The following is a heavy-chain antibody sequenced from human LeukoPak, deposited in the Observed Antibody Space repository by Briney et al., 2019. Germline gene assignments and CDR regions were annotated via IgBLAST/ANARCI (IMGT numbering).Heavy chain of an antibody. CDR1: GGSFSGYY. J-gene: IGHJ5*02. D-gene: IGHD6-13*01. V-gene: IGHV4-34*01. CDR3: AKGRIAAAGTWWFDP. CDR2: INHSGST. Sequence: KPSETLSLTCAVYGGSFSGYYWSWIRQPPGKGLEWIGEINHSGSTNYNPSLKSRVTMSVDTSKNQFSLKLSSVTAADTAVYYCAKGRIAAAGTWWFDPWGQGTLVTVSS.